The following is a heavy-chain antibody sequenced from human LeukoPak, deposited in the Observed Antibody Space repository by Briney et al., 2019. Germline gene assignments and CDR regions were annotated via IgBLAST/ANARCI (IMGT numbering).Heavy chain of an antibody. D-gene: IGHD3-10*01. J-gene: IGHJ4*02. CDR3: AKVKSPYYYGSGSYWGPFDY. CDR2: IKQDGSQT. V-gene: IGHV3-7*03. CDR1: GFTFSTYW. Sequence: PGGSLRLSCEASGFTFSTYWMSWVRQAPGKGLEWVANIKQDGSQTYHADSVKGRFTISRDNAKNSLYLQMNSLRAEDTALYYCAKVKSPYYYGSGSYWGPFDYWGQGTLVTVSS.